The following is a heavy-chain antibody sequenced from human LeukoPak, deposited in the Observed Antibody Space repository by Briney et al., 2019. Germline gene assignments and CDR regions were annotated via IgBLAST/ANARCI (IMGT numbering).Heavy chain of an antibody. Sequence: GGSLRLSCAASGFTFSSYWMHWVRQVPGKGLVWVSRINNDGSTTRYAVSVKGRFTISRDNAKNTVYLQMNSLRAEDTAVDYCVRGGVTGSGTYYVLNWGQGTLITVSS. CDR1: GFTFSSYW. J-gene: IGHJ4*02. D-gene: IGHD3-10*01. V-gene: IGHV3-74*01. CDR3: VRGGVTGSGTYYVLN. CDR2: INNDGSTT.